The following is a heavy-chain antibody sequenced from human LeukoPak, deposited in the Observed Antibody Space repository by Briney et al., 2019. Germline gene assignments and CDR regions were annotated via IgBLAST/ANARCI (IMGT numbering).Heavy chain of an antibody. CDR1: GYTFTSCD. V-gene: IGHV1-8*01. J-gene: IGHJ4*02. D-gene: IGHD6-19*01. CDR3: TRGSSGRRDN. CDR2: MNPNSGNT. Sequence: ASVKVSCKASGYTFTSCDINWVRQATGQGLEWMGWMNPNSGNTGYGQSFQGRSTMTRDISIGTAYMELSNLTSEGTAIYYCTRGSSGRRDNWGQGTLVTVSA.